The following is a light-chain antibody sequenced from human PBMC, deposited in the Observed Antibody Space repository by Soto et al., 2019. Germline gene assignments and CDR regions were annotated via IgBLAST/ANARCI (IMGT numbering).Light chain of an antibody. J-gene: IGKJ1*01. CDR1: QSISSW. CDR3: QHYNTYSTWT. Sequence: DIQITQSPSTLSASVGDRVTITCRASQSISSWLSWYQLKPGKAPKLLIYDASSLQSGVPSRFSGSGSGTEFTLTISGLQPDDFATYYCQHYNTYSTWTFGQGTKVDIK. V-gene: IGKV1-5*01. CDR2: DAS.